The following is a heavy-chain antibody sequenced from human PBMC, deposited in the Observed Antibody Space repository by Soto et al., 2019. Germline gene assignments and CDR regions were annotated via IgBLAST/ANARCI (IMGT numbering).Heavy chain of an antibody. Sequence: QVRLVQSGAEVKKPGASVKVSCKASGYIFTSYDINWVRQATGQRLEWMGWMNPNSGNAGSVQKFQGRVTMTRNTSIGTAYMELSSLRSEDAAVYYRARSQRGYSFADSWGQGTLVSVSS. CDR1: GYIFTSYD. V-gene: IGHV1-8*02. CDR2: MNPNSGNA. D-gene: IGHD5-18*01. CDR3: ARSQRGYSFADS. J-gene: IGHJ4*02.